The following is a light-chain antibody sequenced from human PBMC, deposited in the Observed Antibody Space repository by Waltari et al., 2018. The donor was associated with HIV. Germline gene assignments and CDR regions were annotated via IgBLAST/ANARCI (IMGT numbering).Light chain of an antibody. CDR1: SSNIGTNN. CDR2: KNG. J-gene: IGLJ2*01. Sequence: QSVLTQPPSTSGTPGQKVTIPCSGSSSNIGTNNVYWYQKLPGTAPKLLSYKNGQRPPGVPDRFSGSKSGASASLAIIGLRSGDEGDYYCAGWDESLSGVIFGGGTKLSVL. CDR3: AGWDESLSGVI. V-gene: IGLV1-47*01.